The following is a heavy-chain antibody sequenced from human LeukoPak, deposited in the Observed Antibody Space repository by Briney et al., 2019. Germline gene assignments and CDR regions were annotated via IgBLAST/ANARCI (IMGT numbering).Heavy chain of an antibody. Sequence: GGSLRLSCAASGFTFSSYSMNWVRQAPGKGLEWVSYISISSTTIYYADSVKGRFTISRDNAKNSLFLQMNSLRAEDTAVYYCAKETLWQGSWYGAAGGGSNYWGQGTLVTVSS. D-gene: IGHD6-13*01. V-gene: IGHV3-48*01. CDR2: ISISSTTI. CDR1: GFTFSSYS. J-gene: IGHJ4*02. CDR3: AKETLWQGSWYGAAGGGSNY.